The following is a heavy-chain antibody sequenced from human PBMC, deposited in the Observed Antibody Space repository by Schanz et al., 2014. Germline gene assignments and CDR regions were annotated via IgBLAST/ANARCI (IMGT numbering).Heavy chain of an antibody. CDR1: GGSISSSTYW. J-gene: IGHJ3*02. CDR2: IYYSGTT. V-gene: IGHV4-39*02. D-gene: IGHD2-2*01. CDR3: ARDVGGCSSSTSCYAFEI. Sequence: QLQLQESSPGLVKPSETLSLTCTVSGGSISSSTYWWGWIRQPPGKGLEWIGGIYYSGTTYYNPSLKSRLTMAVDTPKTQFPLKLSSVTAADTAVYYCARDVGGCSSSTSCYAFEIWGQGTMVTVSS.